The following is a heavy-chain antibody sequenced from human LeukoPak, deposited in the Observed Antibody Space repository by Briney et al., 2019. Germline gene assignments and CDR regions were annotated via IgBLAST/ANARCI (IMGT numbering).Heavy chain of an antibody. CDR1: GFTFSSYA. J-gene: IGHJ4*02. D-gene: IGHD5-18*01. CDR3: ARGPSSYGLQYFDY. V-gene: IGHV3-64*01. Sequence: GGSLRLSCAASGFTFSSYAMHWVRQAPGKGLEYVPAISSNGGSTYYANSVKGRFTISRDNSKNTLYLQMGSLRAEDMAVYYCARGPSSYGLQYFDYWGQGTLVTVSS. CDR2: ISSNGGST.